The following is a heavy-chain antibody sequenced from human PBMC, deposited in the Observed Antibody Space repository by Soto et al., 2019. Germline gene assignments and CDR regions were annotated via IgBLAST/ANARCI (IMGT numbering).Heavy chain of an antibody. CDR3: ARQKYYDSSGYYSPQNYGMDV. J-gene: IGHJ6*02. V-gene: IGHV5-51*01. CDR1: GYSFTSYW. D-gene: IGHD3-22*01. CDR2: IYPGDSDT. Sequence: PGESLKISCKGSGYSFTSYWIGWVRQMPGKGLEWMGIIYPGDSDTRYSPSFQGQVTISADKSISTAYLQWSSLKASDTAMYYCARQKYYDSSGYYSPQNYGMDVWGQGTTVTVSS.